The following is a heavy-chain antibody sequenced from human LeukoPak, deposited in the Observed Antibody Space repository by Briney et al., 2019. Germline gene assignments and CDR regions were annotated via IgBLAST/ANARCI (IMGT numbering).Heavy chain of an antibody. J-gene: IGHJ4*02. D-gene: IGHD2-2*01. Sequence: GGSLRLSCAASGFTFSSYAMSWVRQAPGKGLEWVSAISGSGGSTYYADSVRGRFTISRDNSKNTLYLQMSSLRADDTAVYYCAKDRCLTTTCYVDYWGQGTLVTVSS. CDR3: AKDRCLTTTCYVDY. CDR1: GFTFSSYA. V-gene: IGHV3-23*01. CDR2: ISGSGGST.